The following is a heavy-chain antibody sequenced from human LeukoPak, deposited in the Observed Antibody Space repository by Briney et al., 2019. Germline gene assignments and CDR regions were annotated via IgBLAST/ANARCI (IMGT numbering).Heavy chain of an antibody. J-gene: IGHJ4*02. V-gene: IGHV3-30*03. Sequence: PGRSLRLSCAASGFTFSSYGMHWVRQAPGKGLEWVAVISYDGSNKYYADSVKGRFTISRDNSKNTLYLQMNSLRAEDTAVYYCARTTNGDYGPSDYWGQGTLVTVSS. D-gene: IGHD4-17*01. CDR1: GFTFSSYG. CDR3: ARTTNGDYGPSDY. CDR2: ISYDGSNK.